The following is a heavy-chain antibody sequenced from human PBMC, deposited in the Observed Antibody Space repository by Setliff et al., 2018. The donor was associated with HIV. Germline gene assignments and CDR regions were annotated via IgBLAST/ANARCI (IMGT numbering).Heavy chain of an antibody. J-gene: IGHJ6*03. CDR1: GYSFTSYW. CDR3: ARQSGDYTVTTYYMDV. D-gene: IGHD4-17*01. CDR2: IHPGDSDT. V-gene: IGHV5-51*01. Sequence: GESLKISCKGSGYSFTSYWIGWVRQMPGKGLEWMGIIHPGDSDTRYSPSFQGQVTISADKSISNAYLQWSSLKASDTAMYYCARQSGDYTVTTYYMDVWGKGTTVTVSS.